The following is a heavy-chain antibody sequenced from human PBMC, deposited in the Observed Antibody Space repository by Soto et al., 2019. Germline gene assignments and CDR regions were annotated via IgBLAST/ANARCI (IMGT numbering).Heavy chain of an antibody. D-gene: IGHD2-2*02. CDR2: IYYSGIT. CDR1: GGCMSSGDYY. CDR3: AVVPAAIGYFRFFDP. J-gene: IGHJ5*02. V-gene: IGHV4-30-4*01. Sequence: TLSLTCTVSGGCMSSGDYYWSWIRQPPGKGLEWIGYIYYSGITYYDPSLKSRVTISVDTSKNQFSLKLSSVTAADTAVYYCAVVPAAIGYFRFFDPWGQGTLVTVSS.